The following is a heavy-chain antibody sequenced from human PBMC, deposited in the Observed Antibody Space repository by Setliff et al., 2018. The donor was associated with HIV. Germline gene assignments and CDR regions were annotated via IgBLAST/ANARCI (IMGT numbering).Heavy chain of an antibody. Sequence: PGESLKISCAASGFTFSTYNMNWVRQAPGKGLEWVSSISSSSSYIYYADSVKGRFTISRDNARNSLYLQMNSLRAEDTAVYYCARASFPRYCSITSCFEKGWFDPWGQGTLVTVSS. J-gene: IGHJ5*02. CDR3: ARASFPRYCSITSCFEKGWFDP. CDR1: GFTFSTYN. D-gene: IGHD2-2*01. V-gene: IGHV3-21*01. CDR2: ISSSSSYI.